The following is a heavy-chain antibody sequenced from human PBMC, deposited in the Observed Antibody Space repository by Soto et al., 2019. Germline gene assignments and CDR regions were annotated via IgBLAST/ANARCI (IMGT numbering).Heavy chain of an antibody. V-gene: IGHV3-48*03. CDR3: VREGHYYFDY. CDR2: ISKSGGTT. CDR1: GFTFSSYE. J-gene: IGHJ4*02. Sequence: GGSLRLSCAASGFTFSSYEMHWVRQAPGQGLEWVSYISKSGGTTYYADSVKGRFTISRDDAKNSVYLQMSSLRPEDMAVYKCVREGHYYFDYWGQGALVTVS.